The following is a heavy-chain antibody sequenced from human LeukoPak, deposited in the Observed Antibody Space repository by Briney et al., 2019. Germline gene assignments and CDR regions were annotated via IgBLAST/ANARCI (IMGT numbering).Heavy chain of an antibody. D-gene: IGHD4-11*01. J-gene: IGHJ4*02. Sequence: SVKVSCKASGGNFSSYAISWVRQAPGQGLEWMGGIIPIFGTANYAQKFQGRVTITADESTSTAYMELSSLRSEDTAVYYCARGTTTVTLYFDYWGQGTLVTVSS. CDR2: IIPIFGTA. CDR1: GGNFSSYA. CDR3: ARGTTTVTLYFDY. V-gene: IGHV1-69*01.